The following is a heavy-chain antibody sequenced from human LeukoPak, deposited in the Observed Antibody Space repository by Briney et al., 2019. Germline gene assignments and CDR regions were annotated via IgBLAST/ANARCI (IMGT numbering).Heavy chain of an antibody. CDR2: IYHSGST. J-gene: IGHJ4*02. CDR1: GYSIRSGDY. CDR3: ATAPNYDFWSGYLDY. D-gene: IGHD3-3*01. Sequence: SETLSLTCTVSGYSIRSGDYWGWIRQPPGKGLEWIGNIYHSGSTYYNPSLKSRVIISVDTSKNHFSLKLSSVTAAATAVYYCATAPNYDFWSGYLDYWGQGTLVTVSS. V-gene: IGHV4-38-2*02.